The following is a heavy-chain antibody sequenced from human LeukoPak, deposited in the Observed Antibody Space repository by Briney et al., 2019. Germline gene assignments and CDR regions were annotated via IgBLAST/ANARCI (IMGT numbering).Heavy chain of an antibody. J-gene: IGHJ4*02. CDR1: GFTFDDYA. V-gene: IGHV3-9*01. Sequence: GGSLRLSCAVSGFTFDDYAMHWVRQVPGKGLEWVSGINWNSDSIGYADSVKGRFTTSRDNSKKTLYLQMNSLRAEDTAVYYCAREGFYDSSGYYTPFDYWGQGTLVTVSS. CDR3: AREGFYDSSGYYTPFDY. D-gene: IGHD3-22*01. CDR2: INWNSDSI.